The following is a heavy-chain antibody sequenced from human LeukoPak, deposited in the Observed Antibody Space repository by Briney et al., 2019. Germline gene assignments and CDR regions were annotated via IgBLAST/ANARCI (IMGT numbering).Heavy chain of an antibody. CDR1: GFTVSSNY. CDR3: ARDTLWFGELSASYYFDY. CDR2: IYSGGST. Sequence: GGSLRLSCAASGFTVSSNYMSWVRQAPGKGLEWVSVIYSGGSTYYADSVKGRFTISRDNSKNTLYLQMNSLRAEDTAVYYCARDTLWFGELSASYYFDYWGQGTLVTVSS. V-gene: IGHV3-66*01. D-gene: IGHD3-10*01. J-gene: IGHJ4*02.